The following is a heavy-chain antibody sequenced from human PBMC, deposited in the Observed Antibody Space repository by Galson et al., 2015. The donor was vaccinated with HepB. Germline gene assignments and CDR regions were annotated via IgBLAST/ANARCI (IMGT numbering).Heavy chain of an antibody. CDR1: GFTFSSYA. V-gene: IGHV3-23*01. CDR2: ISGSGGST. CDR3: AKASSLGYWYFDL. J-gene: IGHJ2*01. D-gene: IGHD6-6*01. Sequence: SLRLSCAASGFTFSSYAMSWVRQAPGKGLEWVSAISGSGGSTYYADSVKGRFTISRDNSKNTLYLQMNSLRAEDTAVYYCAKASSLGYWYFDLWGRGTLVTVSS.